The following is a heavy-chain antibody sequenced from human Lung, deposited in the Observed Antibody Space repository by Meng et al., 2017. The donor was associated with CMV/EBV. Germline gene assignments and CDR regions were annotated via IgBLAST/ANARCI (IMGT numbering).Heavy chain of an antibody. J-gene: IGHJ5*02. CDR1: GFPFRSYA. CDR2: ISGSVGNT. D-gene: IGHD5-18*01. V-gene: IGHV3-23*01. CDR3: AREDAMVGYYTNWCDA. Sequence: GESLKISCAASGFPFRSYAMSWVRQAPGKGLEWVSSISGSVGNTYYADSVKGRFTISRDNSGDTLYMQMSSLRAEDTAVYYWAREDAMVGYYTNWCDAWGQRELVTLSS.